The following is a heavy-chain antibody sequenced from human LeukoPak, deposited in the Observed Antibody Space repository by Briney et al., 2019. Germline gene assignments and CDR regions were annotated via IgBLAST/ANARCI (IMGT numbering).Heavy chain of an antibody. V-gene: IGHV4-61*02. CDR3: AREKEQDFYGSGTYYWEPQFDY. CDR2: IYTSGST. J-gene: IGHJ4*02. Sequence: PSETLSLTCTVSGGSISSGSYYWSWIRQPAGKGLEWIGRIYTSGSTNYNPSLKSRVTMSVDTSKNQFSLKLSSVTAADTAVYYCAREKEQDFYGSGTYYWEPQFDYWGQGTLVTVSS. D-gene: IGHD3-10*01. CDR1: GGSISSGSYY.